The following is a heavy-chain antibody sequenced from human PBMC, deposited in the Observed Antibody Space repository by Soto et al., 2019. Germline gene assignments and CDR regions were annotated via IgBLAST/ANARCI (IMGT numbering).Heavy chain of an antibody. J-gene: IGHJ2*01. CDR1: GFTFSSYA. Sequence: GGSLRLSCAASGFTFSSYAMSWVRQAPGKGLEWVSAISGSGGSTYYADSVKGRFTISRDNSKNTLYLQMNSLRAEDTAVYYCAKPLLGYCTNGVCSYWYFDLWGRGTLVTVSS. CDR2: ISGSGGST. D-gene: IGHD2-8*01. V-gene: IGHV3-23*01. CDR3: AKPLLGYCTNGVCSYWYFDL.